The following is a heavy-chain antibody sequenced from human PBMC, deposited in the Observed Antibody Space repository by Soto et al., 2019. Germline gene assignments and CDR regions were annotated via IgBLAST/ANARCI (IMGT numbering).Heavy chain of an antibody. CDR3: ARVNRRDAFDI. J-gene: IGHJ3*02. Sequence: QVQLQESGPGLVKPSQTLSLTCTVSGGSISSGGYYWSWIRQHPGKGLEWIGYIYYSGSTYYSPSLKRRVTISVDTSKNQCSLKLSSVTAADTAVYYCARVNRRDAFDIWGQGTMVTVSS. V-gene: IGHV4-31*03. CDR1: GGSISSGGYY. CDR2: IYYSGST.